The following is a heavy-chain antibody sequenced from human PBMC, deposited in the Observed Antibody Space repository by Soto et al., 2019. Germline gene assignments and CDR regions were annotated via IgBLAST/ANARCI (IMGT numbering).Heavy chain of an antibody. D-gene: IGHD3-3*01. J-gene: IGHJ6*02. V-gene: IGHV1-8*01. CDR3: ARVEVGFWSGPRYYYYYGMDV. CDR2: MNPNSGNT. Sequence: QVQLVQSGAEVKKPGALVKVSCKASGYTFTSYDINWVRQATGQGLEWMGWMNPNSGNTGYAQKFQGSVTMTRNSSICTAYMELSSLRSEDTAVYYCARVEVGFWSGPRYYYYYGMDVWGQGTTVTVSS. CDR1: GYTFTSYD.